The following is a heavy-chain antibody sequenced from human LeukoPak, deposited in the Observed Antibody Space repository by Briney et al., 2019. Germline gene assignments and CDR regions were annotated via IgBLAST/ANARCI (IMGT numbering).Heavy chain of an antibody. J-gene: IGHJ4*02. Sequence: GGSLRLSCAASGFTFSSYGMHWARQAPGKGLEWVAVIWYDGSNKYYADSVKGRFTISRDNSKNTLYLQMNSLRAEDTAVYYCASGIAVAGPFDYWGQGTLVTVSS. D-gene: IGHD6-19*01. CDR2: IWYDGSNK. V-gene: IGHV3-33*01. CDR1: GFTFSSYG. CDR3: ASGIAVAGPFDY.